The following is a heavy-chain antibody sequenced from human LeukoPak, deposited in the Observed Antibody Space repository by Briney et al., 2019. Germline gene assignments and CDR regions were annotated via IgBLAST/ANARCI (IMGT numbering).Heavy chain of an antibody. CDR2: INHSGST. V-gene: IGHV4-34*01. CDR1: GGSFSGYY. CDR3: ARSQDADGDS. J-gene: IGHJ4*02. Sequence: SETLSLTCAVYGGSFSGYYWSWIRQPPGKGLEWIGEINHSGSTNYNPSLKSRVNISVDTSKNQFSLKLSSVTAADTAVYYCARSQDADGDSWGQGMLVAVSS. D-gene: IGHD2-15*01.